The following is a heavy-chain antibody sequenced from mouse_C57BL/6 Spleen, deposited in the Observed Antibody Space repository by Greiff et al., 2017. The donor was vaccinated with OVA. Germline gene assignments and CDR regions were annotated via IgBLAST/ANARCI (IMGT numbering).Heavy chain of an antibody. CDR2: INPGSGGT. V-gene: IGHV1-54*01. J-gene: IGHJ2*01. CDR3: ASEGLRDY. D-gene: IGHD2-4*01. Sequence: VQLQQSGAELVRPGTSVKVSCKASGYAFTNYLIEWVKQRPGQGLEWIGVINPGSGGTNYNEKFKGKATLTADKSSSTAYMQLSSLTSEDSAVYFCASEGLRDYWGQGTTLTVSS. CDR1: GYAFTNYL.